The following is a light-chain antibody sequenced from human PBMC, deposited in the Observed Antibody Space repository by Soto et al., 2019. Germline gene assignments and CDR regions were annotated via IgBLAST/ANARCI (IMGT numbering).Light chain of an antibody. CDR2: EAS. J-gene: IGKJ5*01. CDR1: QDISNY. CDR3: QQYDNLPIT. Sequence: DIQMTQSPSSLSVSVGDRVTITCQASQDISNYLNWYQQKPGKAPKLLIYEASNLETGVPSRFSGSGSGTDFTFTISCLQPEDIATYYCQQYDNLPITFGHGTRLEIK. V-gene: IGKV1-33*01.